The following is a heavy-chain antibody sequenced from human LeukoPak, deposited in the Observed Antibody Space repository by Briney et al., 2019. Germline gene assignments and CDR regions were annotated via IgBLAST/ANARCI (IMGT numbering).Heavy chain of an antibody. V-gene: IGHV4-59*01. CDR3: AREFCCGSYDY. Sequence: SETLSHTCTVSGGSISSYYWSWIRQPPGKRLEWIGYIYYSGRTNYNPSLKSRVTMSLDTSKNQFSLKLSSVTAADTAVYYCAREFCCGSYDYWGQGTLVTASS. CDR2: IYYSGRT. J-gene: IGHJ4*02. D-gene: IGHD5-18*01. CDR1: GGSISSYY.